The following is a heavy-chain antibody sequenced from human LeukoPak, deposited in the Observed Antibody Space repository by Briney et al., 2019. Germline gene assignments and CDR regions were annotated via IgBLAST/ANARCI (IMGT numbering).Heavy chain of an antibody. CDR1: GFTFSSYS. CDR3: AREESGSYSAFDI. Sequence: GGSLRLSCAASGFTFSSYSMNRVRRAPGKGLEWVSYISSSSSTIYYADSVKGRFTISRDNAKNSLYLQMNSLRDEDTAVYYCAREESGSYSAFDIWGQGTMVTVSS. D-gene: IGHD1-26*01. CDR2: ISSSSSTI. V-gene: IGHV3-48*02. J-gene: IGHJ3*02.